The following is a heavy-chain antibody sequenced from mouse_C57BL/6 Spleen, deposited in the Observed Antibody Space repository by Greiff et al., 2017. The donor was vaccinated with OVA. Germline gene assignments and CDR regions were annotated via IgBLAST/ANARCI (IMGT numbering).Heavy chain of an antibody. J-gene: IGHJ1*03. Sequence: EVKLMESGGGLVQPKGSLNLSCAASGFSFNTYAMNWVRQAPGKGLDWVARISSKSNNYATSYADSVKDRFTISRDDSESMLYLQMNNLKTEDTAMCYCVRRNWDGYFDVWGTGTTVTVST. CDR1: GFSFNTYA. D-gene: IGHD4-1*01. CDR2: ISSKSNNYAT. V-gene: IGHV10-1*01. CDR3: VRRNWDGYFDV.